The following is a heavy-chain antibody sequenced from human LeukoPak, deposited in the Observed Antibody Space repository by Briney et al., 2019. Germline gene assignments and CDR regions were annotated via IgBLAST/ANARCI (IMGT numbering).Heavy chain of an antibody. CDR1: GGTFSSYA. D-gene: IGHD3-16*02. CDR2: IIPIFGTA. Sequence: ASVKVSCKASGGTFSSYAISWVRQAPGQGLEWMGGIIPIFGTANYAQKFQGRVTITADESTSTAYMELSSLRSKDTAVYYCARSFHGQYYFDYWGQGTLVTVSS. J-gene: IGHJ4*02. CDR3: ARSFHGQYYFDY. V-gene: IGHV1-69*01.